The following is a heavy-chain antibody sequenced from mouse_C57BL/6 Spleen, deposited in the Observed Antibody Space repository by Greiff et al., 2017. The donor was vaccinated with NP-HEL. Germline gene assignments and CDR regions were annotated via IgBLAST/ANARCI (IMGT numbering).Heavy chain of an antibody. CDR1: GYTFTSYW. D-gene: IGHD1-1*01. Sequence: QVQLKQPGAELVKPGASVKLSCKASGYTFTSYWMHWVKQRPGQGLEWIGMIHPNSGSTNYNEKFKSKATLTVDKSSSTAYMQLSSLTSEDSAVYYCARSVYGSVYYAMDYWGQGTSVTVSS. J-gene: IGHJ4*01. CDR3: ARSVYGSVYYAMDY. V-gene: IGHV1-64*01. CDR2: IHPNSGST.